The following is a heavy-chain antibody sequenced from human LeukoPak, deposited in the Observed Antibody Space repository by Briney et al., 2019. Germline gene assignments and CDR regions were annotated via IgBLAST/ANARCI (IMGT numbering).Heavy chain of an antibody. Sequence: GGSLRLSCAASGFTFSSYAMSWVRQAPGKGLEWVSAISGSGGSTYYADSVKGRFTISRDKSKNTLYLQMNSLRAEDTAVYYCAKDGREWPRSLDYWGQGTLVTVSS. CDR1: GFTFSSYA. V-gene: IGHV3-23*01. CDR3: AKDGREWPRSLDY. D-gene: IGHD5-12*01. J-gene: IGHJ4*02. CDR2: ISGSGGST.